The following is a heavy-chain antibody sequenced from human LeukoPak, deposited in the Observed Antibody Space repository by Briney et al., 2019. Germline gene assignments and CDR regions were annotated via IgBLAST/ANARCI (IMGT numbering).Heavy chain of an antibody. CDR3: AKIIAPLSSSWLH. CDR2: ISSSGSTI. CDR1: GFTFSSYE. J-gene: IGHJ4*02. V-gene: IGHV3-48*03. D-gene: IGHD6-13*01. Sequence: PGGSLRLSCAASGFTFSSYEMNWVRQAPGKGLEWVSYISSSGSTIYYADSVKGRFTISRDNAKNSLYLQMNSLRAEDTAVYYCAKIIAPLSSSWLHWGQGTLVTVSS.